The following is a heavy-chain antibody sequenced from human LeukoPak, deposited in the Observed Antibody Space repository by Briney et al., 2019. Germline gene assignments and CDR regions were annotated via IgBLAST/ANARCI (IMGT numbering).Heavy chain of an antibody. V-gene: IGHV4-59*01. Sequence: GSLRLSCAASGLTFSKYSMIWVRQAPGKGLEWIGYIYYSGSTNYNPSLKSRVTISVNTSKNQFSLKLSSVTAADTAVYYCARGYDSSGYGSIDYWGQGTLVTVSS. J-gene: IGHJ4*02. CDR2: IYYSGST. CDR3: ARGYDSSGYGSIDY. CDR1: GLTFSKYS. D-gene: IGHD3-22*01.